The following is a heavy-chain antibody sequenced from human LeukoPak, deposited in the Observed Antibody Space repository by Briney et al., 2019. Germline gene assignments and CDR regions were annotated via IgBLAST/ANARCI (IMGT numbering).Heavy chain of an antibody. CDR2: INHSGST. D-gene: IGHD3-3*01. CDR3: ARRRPDTIFYDY. V-gene: IGHV4-34*01. Sequence: SETLSLTCAVYGGSFSGYYWSWIRQPPGKGLEWIGEINHSGSTNYNPSLKSRVTISVDTSKNQFSLKLSSVTAADTAVYYCARRRPDTIFYDYWGQGTLVTVSS. J-gene: IGHJ4*02. CDR1: GGSFSGYY.